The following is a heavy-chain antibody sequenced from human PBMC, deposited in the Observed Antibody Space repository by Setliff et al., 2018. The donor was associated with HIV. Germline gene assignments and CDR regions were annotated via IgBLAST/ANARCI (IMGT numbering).Heavy chain of an antibody. CDR2: INSDGSAS. Sequence: GGSLRLSCAASGFSFSYYWMHWVRQAPGKGLEWVARINSDGSASEHADAVKGRLTISRDNAMNTLYLEMNSLRVEDTAVYYCVRVAGFSSSWFGYWGQGTLVTVSS. J-gene: IGHJ4*02. CDR1: GFSFSYYW. CDR3: VRVAGFSSSWFGY. V-gene: IGHV3-74*03. D-gene: IGHD6-13*01.